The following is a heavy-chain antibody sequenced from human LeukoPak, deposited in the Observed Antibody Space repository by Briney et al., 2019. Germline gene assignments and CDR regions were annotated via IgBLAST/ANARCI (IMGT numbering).Heavy chain of an antibody. J-gene: IGHJ6*03. V-gene: IGHV1-18*01. CDR3: ARYLHSSGWLSGYYYYMDV. CDR2: ISAYNGNT. CDR1: GYTFTSYG. D-gene: IGHD6-19*01. Sequence: ASVKVSCKASGYTFTSYGISWVRQAPGQGLEWMGWISAYNGNTNYAQKLQGRVTMTTDTSTSTAYMELRSLRSDDTAVYYCARYLHSSGWLSGYYYYMDVWGKGTTVTVSS.